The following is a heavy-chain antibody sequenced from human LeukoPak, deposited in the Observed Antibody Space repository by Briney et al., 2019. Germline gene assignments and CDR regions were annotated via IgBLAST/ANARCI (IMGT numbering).Heavy chain of an antibody. V-gene: IGHV3-73*01. Sequence: GGSLRLSCAASGFTFSGSAMHWVRQASGKGLEWVGRIRSKANSYATAYAASVKGRFTISRDDSKNTAYLQMNSLKTEDTAVYYCTVSGAGSDYYFNYWGQGTLVTVSS. CDR1: GFTFSGSA. D-gene: IGHD1-26*01. CDR3: TVSGAGSDYYFNY. CDR2: IRSKANSYAT. J-gene: IGHJ4*02.